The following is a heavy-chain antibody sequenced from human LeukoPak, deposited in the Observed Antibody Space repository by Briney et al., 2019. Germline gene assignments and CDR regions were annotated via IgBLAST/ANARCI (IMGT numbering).Heavy chain of an antibody. CDR3: ARDRGASQSDAFDI. CDR1: GYTFTNYD. V-gene: IGHV1-69*13. J-gene: IGHJ3*02. D-gene: IGHD6-25*01. CDR2: IIPIFGTA. Sequence: ASVKVSCKASGYTFTNYDINWVRQAPGQGLEWMGGIIPIFGTANYAQKFQGRVTITADESTSTAYMELSSLRSEDTAVYYCARDRGASQSDAFDIWGQGTMVTVSS.